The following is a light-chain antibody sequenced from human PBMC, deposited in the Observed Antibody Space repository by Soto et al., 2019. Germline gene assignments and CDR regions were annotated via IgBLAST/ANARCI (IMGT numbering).Light chain of an antibody. CDR2: EVT. J-gene: IGLJ2*01. Sequence: QSALTQPPSVSGSPGQSVTISCTGTSSDVGSYNRVSWYQQPPGTAPKLIIYEVTNRPSGVPDRFSGSKSGNTASLTISGLQAEDEADYYCSSYTSSSTSVVFGGGTKLTVL. CDR3: SSYTSSSTSVV. V-gene: IGLV2-18*02. CDR1: SSDVGSYNR.